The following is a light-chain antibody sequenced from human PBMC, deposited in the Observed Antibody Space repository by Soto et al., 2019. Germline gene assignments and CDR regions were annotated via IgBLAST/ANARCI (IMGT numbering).Light chain of an antibody. CDR3: LQTNIFPYT. J-gene: IGKJ2*01. CDR1: QGIRSW. Sequence: DIHMTQFPSSMSASVGDRVTITCRASQGIRSWLAWYQQKPGKAPKLLIFAASSLQSGVPSRFSGKGSGTDFSLTISSLHPEDFATYFCLQTNIFPYTVGQGTKVDSK. V-gene: IGKV1D-12*01. CDR2: AAS.